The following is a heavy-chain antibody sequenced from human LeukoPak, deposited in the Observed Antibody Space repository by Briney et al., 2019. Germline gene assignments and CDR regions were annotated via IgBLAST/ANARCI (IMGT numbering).Heavy chain of an antibody. J-gene: IGHJ6*02. V-gene: IGHV3-30*18. CDR3: AKGGYYDSSGYPYSGYYYGMDV. D-gene: IGHD3-22*01. CDR2: ISYDGSNK. Sequence: PGGSLRLSCAASGFTFSSYWMHWVRQAPGKGLEWVAVISYDGSNKYYADSVKGRFTISRDNSKNTLYLQMNSLRAEDTAVYYCAKGGYYDSSGYPYSGYYYGMDVWGQGTTVTVSS. CDR1: GFTFSSYW.